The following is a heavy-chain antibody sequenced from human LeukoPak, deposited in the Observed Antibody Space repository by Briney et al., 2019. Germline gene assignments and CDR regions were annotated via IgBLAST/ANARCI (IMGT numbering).Heavy chain of an antibody. J-gene: IGHJ4*02. CDR1: GFTFSSHG. V-gene: IGHV3-23*01. CDR3: AKSTDFWSGYPSDFDY. CDR2: ISPNGVIT. D-gene: IGHD3-3*01. Sequence: GGSLRLSCAASGFTFSSHGMNWVRQAPGKGLEWVSGISPNGVITYYADSVKGRFTISRDNSKNTLYLQMNSLRAEDTAVYYCAKSTDFWSGYPSDFDYWGQGTLVTVSS.